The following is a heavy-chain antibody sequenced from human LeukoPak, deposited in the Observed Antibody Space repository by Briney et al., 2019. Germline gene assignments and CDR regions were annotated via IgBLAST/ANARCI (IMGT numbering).Heavy chain of an antibody. CDR1: GLTVSSNY. Sequence: GGSLRLLCAASGLTVSSNYMTWVRQAPGKGLEWVSVIYSDGSTCYADSVKGRFTISRDNSKNTLYVQMNSLRAEDTAVYYCARESGGAALDYWGQGTQVTVSS. J-gene: IGHJ4*02. CDR3: ARESGGAALDY. CDR2: IYSDGST. D-gene: IGHD3-10*01. V-gene: IGHV3-66*01.